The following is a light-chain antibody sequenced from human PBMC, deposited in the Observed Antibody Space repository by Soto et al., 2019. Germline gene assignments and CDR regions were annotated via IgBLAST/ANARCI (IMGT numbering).Light chain of an antibody. Sequence: DLVMTQTPLSLSVTPGQPASISCKSSQNLLHSDGKTYLYWYLRKSGQPPRLLIYEVSHRFSRVSDRFIDSRSGTDFTLTVSPVEAEDLGFYYCMQSTQLPHPFGQGTKLQIK. CDR1: QNLLHSDGKTY. J-gene: IGKJ2*01. CDR2: EVS. CDR3: MQSTQLPHP. V-gene: IGKV2D-29*01.